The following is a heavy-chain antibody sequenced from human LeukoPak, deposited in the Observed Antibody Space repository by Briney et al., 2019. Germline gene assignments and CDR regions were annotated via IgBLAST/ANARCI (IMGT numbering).Heavy chain of an antibody. CDR3: ARIQLWPDHDAFDI. CDR2: ISYDGSNK. CDR1: GFTFSSHW. D-gene: IGHD5-18*01. V-gene: IGHV3-30-3*01. Sequence: QSGGSLRLSCAASGFTFSSHWMHWVRQAPGKGLEWVAVISYDGSNKYYADSVKGRFTISRDNSKNTLYLQMNSLRAEDTAVYYCARIQLWPDHDAFDIWGQGTMVTVSS. J-gene: IGHJ3*02.